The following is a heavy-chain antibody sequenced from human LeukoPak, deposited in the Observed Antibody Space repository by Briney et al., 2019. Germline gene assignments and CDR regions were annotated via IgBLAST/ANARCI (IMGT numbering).Heavy chain of an antibody. CDR1: GYSFTNYW. D-gene: IGHD2-21*01. Sequence: GESLKISCKGSGYSFTNYWIGWVRQMPGKGLEWMGIIYPGDSDTKYSPSFQGQVTISADKSISTAYLQWSSLKASDTAMYYCARHVIRIVDVGGMDVWGQGTTVTVSS. CDR3: ARHVIRIVDVGGMDV. V-gene: IGHV5-51*01. CDR2: IYPGDSDT. J-gene: IGHJ6*02.